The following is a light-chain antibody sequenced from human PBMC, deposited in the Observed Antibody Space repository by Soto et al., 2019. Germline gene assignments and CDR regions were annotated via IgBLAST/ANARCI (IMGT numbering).Light chain of an antibody. CDR3: WSYAGSYTYI. V-gene: IGLV2-11*01. J-gene: IGLJ1*01. CDR2: DVS. CDR1: ISDVGSYNY. Sequence: HSVIAPTGSVYGSPGQAFTISCTGTISDVGSYNYVSWYQQHPGKAPKLMIYDVSQRPSGVPDRFSGSKYGNTASLTISGLQAQAEADYCCWSYAGSYTYIFGTGTTVTVL.